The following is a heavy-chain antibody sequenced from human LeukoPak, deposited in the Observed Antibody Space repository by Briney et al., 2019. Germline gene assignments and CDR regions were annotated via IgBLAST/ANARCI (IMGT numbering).Heavy chain of an antibody. J-gene: IGHJ4*02. V-gene: IGHV3-74*01. Sequence: GGSLRLSCAASGFTFSSYWMHWVRQVPGKGLVWVSRINSDGSDTTYADSVKGRFTISRDNAKNTFYLQMNSLRAEDTAVYCCAGVGDYSGDYVRFDSWGQGTLVTVSS. D-gene: IGHD4-17*01. CDR3: AGVGDYSGDYVRFDS. CDR2: INSDGSDT. CDR1: GFTFSSYW.